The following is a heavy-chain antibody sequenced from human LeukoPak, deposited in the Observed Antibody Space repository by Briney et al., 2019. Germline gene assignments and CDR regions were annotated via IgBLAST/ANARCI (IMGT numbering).Heavy chain of an antibody. V-gene: IGHV4-34*01. J-gene: IGHJ4*02. CDR2: INHSGTT. Sequence: PSETLSLTCGVFGGSFSEYYWTWIRQSPGKGLEWIGEINHSGTTNYNPSLESRVTISVDTSKNQFSLNLSSVTAADTAVHYCASNGPLLSDTNRYYFNYWGQGTLVTVSS. CDR1: GGSFSEYY. D-gene: IGHD2-8*01. CDR3: ASNGPLLSDTNRYYFNY.